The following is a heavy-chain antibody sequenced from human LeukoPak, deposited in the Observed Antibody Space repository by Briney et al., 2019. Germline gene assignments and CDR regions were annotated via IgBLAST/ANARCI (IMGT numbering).Heavy chain of an antibody. Sequence: GGSLRLSCAASGFTFSSYAMSWVRQAPGKGLEWVSSISSSSSYIYYADSVKGRFTISRDNAKNSLYLQMNSLRAEDTAVYYCARVGYGGLTAWGQGTLVTVSS. CDR1: GFTFSSYA. CDR3: ARVGYGGLTA. V-gene: IGHV3-21*01. D-gene: IGHD4-23*01. J-gene: IGHJ5*02. CDR2: ISSSSSYI.